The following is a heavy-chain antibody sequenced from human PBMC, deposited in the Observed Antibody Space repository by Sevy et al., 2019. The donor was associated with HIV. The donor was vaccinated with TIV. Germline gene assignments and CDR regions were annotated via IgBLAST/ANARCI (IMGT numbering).Heavy chain of an antibody. CDR2: IYSGDSI. CDR1: GFTLDGVA. V-gene: IGHV3-53*01. J-gene: IGHJ4*02. Sequence: GGSLRLSCAASGFTLDGVALNWVRQAPGKGLEWVSVIYSGDSISYADSVKGRFTISRDNSKNTLYLQMNSLRAEDTAVYYCAVVAEGYWGQGTLVTVSS. CDR3: AVVAEGY. D-gene: IGHD6-13*01.